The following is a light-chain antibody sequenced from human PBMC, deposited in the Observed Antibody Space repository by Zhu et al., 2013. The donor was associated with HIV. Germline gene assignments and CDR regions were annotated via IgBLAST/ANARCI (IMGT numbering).Light chain of an antibody. J-gene: IGLJ2*01. CDR3: QSYDSGLVFMV. V-gene: IGLV1-40*01. CDR1: ISDIGAGYD. CDR2: GDA. Sequence: QSVLTQPPSVSGAPGQRVTISCTGTISDIGAGYDVHWYQQFPGTAPKLLIYGDANRPSGVPDRFSGSKSGTSASLAITGLQAEDEADYYCQSYDSGLVFMVFGGGTKLTVL.